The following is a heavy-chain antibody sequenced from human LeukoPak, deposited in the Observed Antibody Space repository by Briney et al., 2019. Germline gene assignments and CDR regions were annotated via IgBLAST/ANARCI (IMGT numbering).Heavy chain of an antibody. CDR3: AREGSDSSGYQDS. D-gene: IGHD3-22*01. Sequence: ASVKVSCKASGYTFTGYYMHWVRQAPGQGLEWMGWINPNTGGTNYAQKFQGRVTMTRDTSINTAYVELSRLRSDDTAMYYCAREGSDSSGYQDSWGQGTLVTVSS. J-gene: IGHJ4*02. V-gene: IGHV1-2*02. CDR2: INPNTGGT. CDR1: GYTFTGYY.